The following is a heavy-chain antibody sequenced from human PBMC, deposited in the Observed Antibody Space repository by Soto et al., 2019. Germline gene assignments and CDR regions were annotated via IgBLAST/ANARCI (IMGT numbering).Heavy chain of an antibody. Sequence: SETLSLTXAVYGGSFSGYYWSWIRQPPGKGLEWIGEINHSGSTNYNPSLKSRVTISVDTSKNQFSLKLSSVTAADTALYYCASLRVNSSLYYFDYWGQGSRVTVSS. J-gene: IGHJ4*02. V-gene: IGHV4-34*01. CDR2: INHSGST. CDR1: GGSFSGYY. D-gene: IGHD6-13*01. CDR3: ASLRVNSSLYYFDY.